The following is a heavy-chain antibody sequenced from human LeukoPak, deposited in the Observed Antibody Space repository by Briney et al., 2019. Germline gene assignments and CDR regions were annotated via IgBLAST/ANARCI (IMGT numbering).Heavy chain of an antibody. CDR2: SYYSGTT. V-gene: IGHV4-59*01. CDR1: GVSITSFY. D-gene: IGHD4-11*01. CDR3: AREYSTHFDS. Sequence: PSETLSLTCTVSGVSITSFYWSWVRQPPGKGLEYIGYSYYSGTTHYNPSLKSRVTISVDTSKNQFSPRLTSVTAADTAVYYCAREYSTHFDSWGQGTLVTVSS. J-gene: IGHJ4*02.